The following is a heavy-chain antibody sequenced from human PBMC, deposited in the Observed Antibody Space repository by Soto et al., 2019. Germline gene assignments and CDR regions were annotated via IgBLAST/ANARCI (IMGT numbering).Heavy chain of an antibody. CDR1: GFTFSSHS. J-gene: IGHJ4*02. D-gene: IGHD2-15*01. Sequence: EVQLVESGGGLVQPGGSLRLSCAASGFTFSSHSMNWVRQAPGQGLEWVSHISSSSSTIYYADSVKGRFTISRDNAKNSLYLQMNSRRDEDKAVYYCARDPNPTLGYCSGGGCYSLDYWGQGTLVTVSS. CDR2: ISSSSSTI. CDR3: ARDPNPTLGYCSGGGCYSLDY. V-gene: IGHV3-48*02.